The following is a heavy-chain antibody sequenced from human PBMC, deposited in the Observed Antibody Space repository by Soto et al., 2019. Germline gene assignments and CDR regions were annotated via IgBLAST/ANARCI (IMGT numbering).Heavy chain of an antibody. D-gene: IGHD5-12*01. J-gene: IGHJ6*02. CDR2: IIPIFGTA. CDR3: ARGSHRGLGYYYGMDV. CDR1: GGTFSSYA. V-gene: IGHV1-69*13. Sequence: SVKVSCKASGGTFSSYAISWVRQAPGQGLEWMGGIIPIFGTANYAQKFQGRVTITADESTSTAYMELSSLRSEDTAVYYCARGSHRGLGYYYGMDVWGQGTTVTVSS.